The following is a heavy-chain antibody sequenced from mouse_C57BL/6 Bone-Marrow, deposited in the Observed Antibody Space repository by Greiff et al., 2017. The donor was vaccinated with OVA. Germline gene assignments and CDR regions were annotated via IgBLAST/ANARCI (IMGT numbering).Heavy chain of an antibody. J-gene: IGHJ2*01. CDR3: AIDYGRPDY. V-gene: IGHV14-2*01. CDR1: GFNITDYY. CDR2: IDPEDGET. D-gene: IGHD1-2*01. Sequence: VQLQQSGAELVKPGASVQLSCTASGFNITDYYMHWVKQRPEQGLEWIGRIDPEDGETKYAPQFQGKATITADTPSNTAYLQISSLTTEDTSVYYCAIDYGRPDYWGQGTTLTVSS.